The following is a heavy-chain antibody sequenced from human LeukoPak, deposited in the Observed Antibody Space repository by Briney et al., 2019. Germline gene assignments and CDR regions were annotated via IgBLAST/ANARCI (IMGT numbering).Heavy chain of an antibody. CDR3: ARGYRYGRITFDY. CDR1: GFIVSSNY. D-gene: IGHD5-18*01. Sequence: GGSLRLSCAASGFIVSSNYMSWVRQAPGKGLEWVSIIYSDGNTDYADSVKGRFTNSRDNSKNTLYLQMNNLTAEDTAVYFCARGYRYGRITFDYWGRGTLVTVSS. CDR2: IYSDGNT. J-gene: IGHJ4*02. V-gene: IGHV3-66*01.